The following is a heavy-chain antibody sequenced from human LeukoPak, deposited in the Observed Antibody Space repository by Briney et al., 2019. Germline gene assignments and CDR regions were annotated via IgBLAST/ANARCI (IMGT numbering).Heavy chain of an antibody. CDR2: MYYSGST. V-gene: IGHV4-59*08. J-gene: IGHJ3*02. D-gene: IGHD3-22*01. CDR1: GGSISSFY. CDR3: ARSTYYYDSSGYYPYDAFDI. Sequence: SETLSLTCTVSGGSISSFYWSWIRQPPGKGLEWIGYMYYSGSTNYNPSLKSRVTISVDTSKNQFSLKLSSVTAADTAVYYCARSTYYYDSSGYYPYDAFDIWGQGTMVTVSS.